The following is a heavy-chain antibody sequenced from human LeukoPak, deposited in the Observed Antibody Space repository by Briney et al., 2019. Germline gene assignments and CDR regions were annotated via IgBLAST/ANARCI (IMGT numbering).Heavy chain of an antibody. V-gene: IGHV1-69*13. CDR1: GGTFSSYA. CDR2: IIPIFGTA. Sequence: ASVKVSCKASGGTFSSYAISWVRQAPGQGLEWMGGIIPIFGTANYAQKFQGRVTITADESTSTAYMELSSLRSEDRAVYYCARANMVRGVNPFDYWGQGTLVTVSS. J-gene: IGHJ4*02. D-gene: IGHD3-10*01. CDR3: ARANMVRGVNPFDY.